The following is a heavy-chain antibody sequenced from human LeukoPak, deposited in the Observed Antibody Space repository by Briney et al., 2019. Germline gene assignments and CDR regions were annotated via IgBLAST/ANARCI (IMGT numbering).Heavy chain of an antibody. CDR1: GFTFSSYA. D-gene: IGHD3-3*01. Sequence: GGSLRLSCAASGFTFSSYAMSWVRQAPGKGLEWVSAISGSGGSTYYADPVKGRFTISRDNSKSTLYLQMNSLRAEDTAVYYCAKDTYDFLYYYYYMDVWGKGTTVTVSS. CDR3: AKDTYDFLYYYYYMDV. CDR2: ISGSGGST. V-gene: IGHV3-23*01. J-gene: IGHJ6*03.